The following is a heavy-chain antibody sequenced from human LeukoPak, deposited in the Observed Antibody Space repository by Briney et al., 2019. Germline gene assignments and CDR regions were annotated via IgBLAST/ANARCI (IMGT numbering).Heavy chain of an antibody. V-gene: IGHV1-2*02. J-gene: IGHJ3*02. D-gene: IGHD3-22*01. CDR2: INPNSGGT. CDR3: ARAPFYYYDSSGYDI. CDR1: GYTFTGYY. Sequence: ASVKVSCKASGYTFTGYYMHWVRQAPGQGLEWMGWINPNSGGTNYAQKFQGRVTMTRDTSISTAYMELSRLRSDDTAVYYCARAPFYYYDSSGYDIWGQGTMVTVSS.